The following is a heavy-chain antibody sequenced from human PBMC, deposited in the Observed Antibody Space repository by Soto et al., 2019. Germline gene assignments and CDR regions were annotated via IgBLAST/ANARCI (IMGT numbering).Heavy chain of an antibody. Sequence: SETLSLTCSVSGGSVTSGEHYWSWIRQPPGRGLEWIGYIFNRRNTDYNPSLKSRVTISMDTSKNQSSLKVNSVIAADTAVYYCATSTRTLGRLFDPWGRGTLVTVSS. V-gene: IGHV4-30-4*01. D-gene: IGHD2-2*01. J-gene: IGHJ5*02. CDR2: IFNRRNT. CDR3: ATSTRTLGRLFDP. CDR1: GGSVTSGEHY.